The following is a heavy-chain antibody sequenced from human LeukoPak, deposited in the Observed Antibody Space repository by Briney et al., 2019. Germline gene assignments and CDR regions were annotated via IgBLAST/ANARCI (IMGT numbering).Heavy chain of an antibody. CDR1: GFTFSSYS. J-gene: IGHJ4*02. CDR3: ARDIDSSGLGRYFDY. V-gene: IGHV3-21*01. CDR2: ISSSGSYI. D-gene: IGHD3-22*01. Sequence: PGGSLRLSCAASGFTFSSYSMNWVRQAPGKGLEWVSSISSSGSYIYYADSVKGRFTISRDNAKNSLYLQMDSLRAEDTAVYYCARDIDSSGLGRYFDYWGQGTLVTVSS.